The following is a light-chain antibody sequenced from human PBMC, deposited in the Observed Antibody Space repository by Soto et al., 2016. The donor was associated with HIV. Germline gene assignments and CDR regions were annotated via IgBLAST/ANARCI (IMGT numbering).Light chain of an antibody. J-gene: IGKJ4*01. Sequence: AIRMTQSPSSFPASTGDRVTITCRASQDISTYLAWYQQKPGQAPNLLISAASTLQSGVPSRFSGSGSGTDFTLTISCLQSEDFATYYCQQYYSNAALSFGGGTKVEIK. CDR3: QQYYSNAALS. V-gene: IGKV1-8*01. CDR1: QDISTY. CDR2: AAS.